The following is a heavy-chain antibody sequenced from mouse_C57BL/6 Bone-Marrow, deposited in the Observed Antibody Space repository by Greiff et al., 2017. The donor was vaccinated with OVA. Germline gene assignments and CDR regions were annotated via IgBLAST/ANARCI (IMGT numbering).Heavy chain of an antibody. Sequence: VQLQQSGAELVKPGASVKMSCKASGYTFTSYWITWVKQRPGQGLEWIGDLYPGSGSTNYNEKFKSKATLTVDTSSSTAYMQLSSLTSEDSAVYYCACYDYDDDYWGQGTTLTVSS. V-gene: IGHV1-55*01. CDR3: ACYDYDDDY. J-gene: IGHJ2*01. CDR2: LYPGSGST. D-gene: IGHD2-4*01. CDR1: GYTFTSYW.